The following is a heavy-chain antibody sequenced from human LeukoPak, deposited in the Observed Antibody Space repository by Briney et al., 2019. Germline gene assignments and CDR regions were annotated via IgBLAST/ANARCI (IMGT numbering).Heavy chain of an antibody. CDR1: GGSISSYY. D-gene: IGHD3-16*02. CDR2: IYNSGST. V-gene: IGHV4-59*01. Sequence: PSETLSLTCSVSGGSISSYYWSWIRQPPGKGLEWIGYIYNSGSTNSNPSLKSRVTISVDTSKNQFSLKLNSVTAADTAVYYCARDRDDYVWGSYRIYDYWGQGTLVTVSS. CDR3: ARDRDDYVWGSYRIYDY. J-gene: IGHJ4*02.